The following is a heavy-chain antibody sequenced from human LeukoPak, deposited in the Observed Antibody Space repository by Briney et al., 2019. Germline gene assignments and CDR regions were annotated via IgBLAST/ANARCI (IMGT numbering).Heavy chain of an antibody. V-gene: IGHV3-48*03. CDR3: AKDKRSGIAVPGTRNNYFDY. D-gene: IGHD6-19*01. Sequence: GGSLRLSCAASGFTFSSYEMNWVRQAPGKGLEWVSYISSSGSTIYYADSVKGRFTIPRDNAKNSLNLQMNSLRAEDTAFYYCAKDKRSGIAVPGTRNNYFDYWGQGTLVTVSS. CDR1: GFTFSSYE. J-gene: IGHJ4*02. CDR2: ISSSGSTI.